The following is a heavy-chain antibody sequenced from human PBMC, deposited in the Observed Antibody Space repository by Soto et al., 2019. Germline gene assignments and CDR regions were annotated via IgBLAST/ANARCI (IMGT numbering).Heavy chain of an antibody. D-gene: IGHD3-16*02. CDR2: INQGGSET. CDR1: GFAFGSYW. J-gene: IGHJ5*02. V-gene: IGHV3-7*03. Sequence: GGSLRLSCGASGFAFGSYWMGWVRQAPVKGLEWVAYINQGGSETYYVDSVRGRFTVSRDNARNSLDLQMNSLRADDTAVYYCARGSLYNSVWLNWFDPWGRGTLVTVSS. CDR3: ARGSLYNSVWLNWFDP.